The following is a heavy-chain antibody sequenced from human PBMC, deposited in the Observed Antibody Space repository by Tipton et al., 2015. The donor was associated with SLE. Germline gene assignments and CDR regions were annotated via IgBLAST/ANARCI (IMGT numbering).Heavy chain of an antibody. V-gene: IGHV4-59*11. J-gene: IGHJ4*02. Sequence: TLSLTCTVSGGSISSHYWSWIRQPPGKGLEWIGYIYYSGSTNYNPSLKSRVTISVDTSKNQFSLKLSSVTAADTAVYYCARATRGGGEFDYWGQGTLVTVSS. CDR3: ARATRGGGEFDY. D-gene: IGHD3-10*01. CDR1: GGSISSHY. CDR2: IYYSGST.